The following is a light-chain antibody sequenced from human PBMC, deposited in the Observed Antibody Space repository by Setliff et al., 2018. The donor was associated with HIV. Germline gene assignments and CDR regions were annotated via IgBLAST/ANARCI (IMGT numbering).Light chain of an antibody. CDR2: EVR. J-gene: IGLJ1*01. CDR1: SSDVGGYNC. V-gene: IGLV2-14*01. Sequence: QSALTQPASVSGSPGQSITISCTGTSSDVGGYNCVSWYQQHPGKAPKLIIYEVRNRPSGVSNRFSGSKSGNTASLTISGLQAEDEADYYCSSYAITNTLPFGTGTKVTVL. CDR3: SSYAITNTLP.